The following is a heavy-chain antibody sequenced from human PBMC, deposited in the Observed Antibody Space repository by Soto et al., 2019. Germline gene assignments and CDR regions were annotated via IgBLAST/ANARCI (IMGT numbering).Heavy chain of an antibody. Sequence: QVQLVQSGAEVKKPGSSVKVSCKASGGTFSSYAIIWVRQAPGQGLEWMGGIIPIFGTANYAQKFQGRVTITADESTIKAYMELSSLRSDDTAVYYCARRVYSSGLFYPPDYWGQGTLVTVSS. CDR3: ARRVYSSGLFYPPDY. CDR2: IIPIFGTA. J-gene: IGHJ4*02. V-gene: IGHV1-69*01. D-gene: IGHD6-19*01. CDR1: GGTFSSYA.